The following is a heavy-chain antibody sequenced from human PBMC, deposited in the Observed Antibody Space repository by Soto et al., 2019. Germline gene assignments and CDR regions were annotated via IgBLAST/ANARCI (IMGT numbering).Heavy chain of an antibody. J-gene: IGHJ4*02. V-gene: IGHV3-23*01. D-gene: IGHD6-19*01. CDR2: ISGSGGST. CDR3: AKGMAVAGHEVEYYFDY. Sequence: GGSLRLSCAASGFTFSSYAMSWVRQAPGKGLEWVSAISGSGGSTYYADSVKGRFTISRDNSKNTLYLQMNSLRAEDTAVYYCAKGMAVAGHEVEYYFDYWGQGTLVTVSS. CDR1: GFTFSSYA.